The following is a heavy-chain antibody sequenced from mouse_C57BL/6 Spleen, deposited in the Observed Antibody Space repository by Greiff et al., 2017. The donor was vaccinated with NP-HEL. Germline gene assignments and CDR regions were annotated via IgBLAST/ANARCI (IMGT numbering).Heavy chain of an antibody. D-gene: IGHD2-3*01. CDR3: ARGGYYDCAMDY. V-gene: IGHV1-52*01. CDR2: IDPSDSET. J-gene: IGHJ4*01. Sequence: QVQLQQPGAELVRPGSSVKLSCKASGYTFTSYWMHWVKQRPIQGLEWIGNIDPSDSETHYNQKFKDKATLTVDNSSSTAYMQLSSLTSADSAVYYCARGGYYDCAMDYWGQGTSVTVSS. CDR1: GYTFTSYW.